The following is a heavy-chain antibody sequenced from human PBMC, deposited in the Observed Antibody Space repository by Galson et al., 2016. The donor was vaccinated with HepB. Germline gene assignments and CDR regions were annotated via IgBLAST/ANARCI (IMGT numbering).Heavy chain of an antibody. CDR2: IYPGDSDT. V-gene: IGHV5-51*01. Sequence: QSGAEVKKPGESLKISCKGSGYSFTTYWIGWVRQMPGKGLEWMAIIYPGDSDTRYSPSFQGQVTISADKSITTAYLQWSSLKTSDTAMYYCARVSGALSGYYFGLDVWGHGTSVTVSS. CDR1: GYSFTTYW. CDR3: ARVSGALSGYYFGLDV. J-gene: IGHJ6*02. D-gene: IGHD2-15*01.